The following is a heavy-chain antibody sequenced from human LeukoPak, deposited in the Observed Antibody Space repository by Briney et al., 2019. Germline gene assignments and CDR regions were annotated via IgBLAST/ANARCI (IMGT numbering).Heavy chain of an antibody. CDR3: ARDLSSSWAPNY. CDR1: GFTFDDYG. CDR2: INWNGGST. J-gene: IGHJ4*02. Sequence: SGGSLRLSCAASGFTFDDYGMSWVRQAPGKGLEWVSGINWNGGSTGYADSVKSRFTISRDNAKNSLYLQMNSLRAEDTALYYCARDLSSSWAPNYWGQGTLVTVSS. V-gene: IGHV3-20*04. D-gene: IGHD6-13*01.